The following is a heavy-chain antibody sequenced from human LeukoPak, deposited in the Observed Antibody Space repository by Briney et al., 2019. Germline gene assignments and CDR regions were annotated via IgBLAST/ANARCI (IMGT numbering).Heavy chain of an antibody. CDR2: IHPNSGAR. J-gene: IGHJ5*02. V-gene: IGHV1-2*02. Sequence: ASVKVSCRTSGYLSSVNNIHWVRQAPGQALEWMGWIHPNSGARKYAQQFQGRLTLATDTSITTAYMELSGLTSDDTAIYYCARGACEDSYWCLTWGRGTLVIVSS. CDR3: ARGACEDSYWCLT. D-gene: IGHD2-8*02. CDR1: GYLSSVNN.